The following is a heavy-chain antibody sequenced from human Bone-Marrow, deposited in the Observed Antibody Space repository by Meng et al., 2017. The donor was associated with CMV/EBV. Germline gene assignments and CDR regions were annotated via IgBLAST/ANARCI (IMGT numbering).Heavy chain of an antibody. CDR1: GYTFTSYG. CDR3: ARASRRDRDFWSGYYTWEPHYYGMDV. J-gene: IGHJ6*02. Sequence: ASVKVSCKASGYTFTSYGISWVRQAPGQGLEWMGWISAYNGNTNYAQKLQGRVTMTTDTSTSTAYMELRSLRSDDTAVYYGARASRRDRDFWSGYYTWEPHYYGMDVWGQGTTVTVSS. V-gene: IGHV1-18*01. D-gene: IGHD3-3*01. CDR2: ISAYNGNT.